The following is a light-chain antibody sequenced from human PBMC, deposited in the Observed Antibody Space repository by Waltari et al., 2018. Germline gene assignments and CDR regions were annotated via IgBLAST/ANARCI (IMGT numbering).Light chain of an antibody. CDR2: DVT. J-gene: IGLJ2*01. Sequence: QSALTQPRSVSGSPGQSVTISCTGTSSDVGGYHSVSWYHQHPGKAPKLIIYDVTKRPSGVPDRFSGSKSGNTASLTISGLQAEDEADYYCCSYGGSYSFVVFGGGTKLTVL. CDR1: SSDVGGYHS. V-gene: IGLV2-11*01. CDR3: CSYGGSYSFVV.